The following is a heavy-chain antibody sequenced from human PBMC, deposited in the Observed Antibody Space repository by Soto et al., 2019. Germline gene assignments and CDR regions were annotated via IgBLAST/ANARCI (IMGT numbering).Heavy chain of an antibody. V-gene: IGHV3-30-3*01. CDR3: ARDRITMIVVVTGFDY. J-gene: IGHJ4*02. Sequence: GGSLRLSCAASGFTLSSYAMHWVRQAPGKGLEWVAVISYDGSNKYYADSVKGRFTISRDNSKNTLYLQMNSLRAEDTAVYYCARDRITMIVVVTGFDYWGQGTLVTVSS. D-gene: IGHD3-22*01. CDR1: GFTLSSYA. CDR2: ISYDGSNK.